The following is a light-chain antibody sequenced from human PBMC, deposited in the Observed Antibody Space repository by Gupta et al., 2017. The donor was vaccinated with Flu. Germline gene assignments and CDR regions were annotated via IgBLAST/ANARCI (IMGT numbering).Light chain of an antibody. CDR3: QQSDCIPDT. V-gene: IGKV1-39*01. Sequence: DIQMTQSPSSLSASLGDRVTITCRASQSIISFLNWYQQKPGKAPKLLIYTASNLQGGVPSRFSGSGSGTDFTLTISSLQPEDFATYYCQQSDCIPDTFGHGTKVEI. CDR1: QSIISF. CDR2: TAS. J-gene: IGKJ1*01.